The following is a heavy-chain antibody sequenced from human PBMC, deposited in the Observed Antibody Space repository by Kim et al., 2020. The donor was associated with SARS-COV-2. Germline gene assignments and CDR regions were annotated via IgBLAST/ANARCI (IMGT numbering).Heavy chain of an antibody. Sequence: PSLQTRVTISVDTSNNQFSLRLSSVTAADTAVYYCARLPSTMVRGVSDYWGQGTLVTVSS. J-gene: IGHJ4*02. CDR3: ARLPSTMVRGVSDY. D-gene: IGHD3-10*01. V-gene: IGHV4-39*07.